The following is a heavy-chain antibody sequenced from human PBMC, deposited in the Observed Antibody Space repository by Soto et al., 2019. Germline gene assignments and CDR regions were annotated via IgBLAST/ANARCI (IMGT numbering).Heavy chain of an antibody. CDR2: IIPIFGTA. CDR1: GGTFSSYA. CDR3: ARANTRPAVNWYFYL. V-gene: IGHV1-69*12. Sequence: QVQLVQSGAEVKKPGSSVKVSCKASGGTFSSYAISWVRQAPGQGREWMGGIIPIFGTANYAQKFQGRVTITADESRSTAYLELSSLSSEDKAVYSCARANTRPAVNWYFYLWGRGTLVTFSS. J-gene: IGHJ2*01.